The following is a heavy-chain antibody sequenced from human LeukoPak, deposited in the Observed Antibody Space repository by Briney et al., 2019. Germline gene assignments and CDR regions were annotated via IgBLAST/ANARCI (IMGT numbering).Heavy chain of an antibody. CDR1: GYTFTSYY. Sequence: ASVKVSCRASGYTFTSYYMHWVRQAPGQGPEWMGIINPSGGSTSYAQKFQGRVTMTRDTSTSTVYMELSSLRSEDTAVYYCARELVGYSYGPNWFDPWGQGTLVTVSS. V-gene: IGHV1-46*01. CDR2: INPSGGST. J-gene: IGHJ5*02. D-gene: IGHD5-18*01. CDR3: ARELVGYSYGPNWFDP.